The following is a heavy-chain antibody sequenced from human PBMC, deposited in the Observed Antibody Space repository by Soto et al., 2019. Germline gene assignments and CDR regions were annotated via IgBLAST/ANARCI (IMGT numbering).Heavy chain of an antibody. J-gene: IGHJ4*02. V-gene: IGHV4-59*01. D-gene: IGHD1-1*01. CDR2: IYYSGST. CDR1: GGSFSSYY. CDR3: GCSLEPGPPHY. Sequence: PSETLSLTCAAYGGSFSSYYWSWTWQPPGKGLEWIGYIYYSGSTNYNPSLKSRVTISVDTSKNQFSLKLSSVTAADTAVYYCGCSLEPGPPHYWGQGTLVTVSS.